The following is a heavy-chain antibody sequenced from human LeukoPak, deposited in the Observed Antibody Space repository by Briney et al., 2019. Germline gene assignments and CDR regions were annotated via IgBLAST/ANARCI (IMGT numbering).Heavy chain of an antibody. J-gene: IGHJ4*02. D-gene: IGHD2-21*01. V-gene: IGHV3-23*01. CDR2: ITTSDGNI. Sequence: QPGGPLRLSCAASGFTFSSYTMSWVRQAPGKGLEWVSTITTSDGNIYYADSVKGRFTVSRDNSKNTLYLQMNSLRAEDTAVYYCARPQFDWDYWGQGTLVTVSS. CDR3: ARPQFDWDY. CDR1: GFTFSSYT.